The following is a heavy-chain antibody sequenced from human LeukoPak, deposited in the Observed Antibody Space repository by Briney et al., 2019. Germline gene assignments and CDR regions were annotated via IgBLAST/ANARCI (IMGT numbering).Heavy chain of an antibody. Sequence: SVKVSCKASGYTFTGYYMHWVRQAPGQGLEWMGGIIPIFGTANYAQKFQGRVTITADESTSTAYMELSSLRSEDTAVYYCARETPYSSGSCMDVWGQGTTVTVSS. D-gene: IGHD6-19*01. J-gene: IGHJ6*02. CDR2: IIPIFGTA. V-gene: IGHV1-69*13. CDR1: GYTFTGYY. CDR3: ARETPYSSGSCMDV.